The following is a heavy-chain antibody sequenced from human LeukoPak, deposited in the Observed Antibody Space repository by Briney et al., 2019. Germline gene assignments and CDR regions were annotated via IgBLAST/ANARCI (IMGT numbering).Heavy chain of an antibody. CDR3: AREVGGDSEDWFDP. V-gene: IGHV3-7*01. CDR1: GFTFSSYW. Sequence: PGGSLRLSCAASGFTFSSYWMSWVRQAPGKGLEWVANIKQDGSEKYYVDSVKGRFTISRDNAKNSLYLQMNSLRAEDTAVYYCAREVGGDSEDWFDPWGQGTLVTVSS. J-gene: IGHJ5*02. CDR2: IKQDGSEK. D-gene: IGHD2-15*01.